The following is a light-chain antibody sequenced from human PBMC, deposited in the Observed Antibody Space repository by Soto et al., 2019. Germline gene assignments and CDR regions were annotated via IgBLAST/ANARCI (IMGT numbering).Light chain of an antibody. Sequence: DVVMTQSPLSLSVTLGQPASISCRSSQSPITRDGNTYLNWFLQRPGQSPRRLIYKVSDRDSGVPDRFSGSGSGTDFTLKISRVEAADVGVYYCMQGSLWPYTFGQGTKLEIK. CDR1: QSPITRDGNTY. V-gene: IGKV2-30*01. CDR3: MQGSLWPYT. CDR2: KVS. J-gene: IGKJ2*01.